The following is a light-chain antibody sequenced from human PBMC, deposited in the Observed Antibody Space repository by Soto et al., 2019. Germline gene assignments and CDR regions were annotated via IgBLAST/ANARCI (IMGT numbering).Light chain of an antibody. V-gene: IGKV1-9*01. CDR1: QGISSY. J-gene: IGKJ1*01. Sequence: IQLTQSPSSLSASVGDRVTITCRASQGISSYLAWYQQKPGKAPKLLIYAASTLQSGVPSRFRGSGSGTDCTLTISSLQPEDFATYYCQQLNSYPRTFGQGTKVEIK. CDR2: AAS. CDR3: QQLNSYPRT.